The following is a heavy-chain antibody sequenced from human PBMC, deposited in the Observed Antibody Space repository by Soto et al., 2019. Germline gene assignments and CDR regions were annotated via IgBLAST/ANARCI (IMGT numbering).Heavy chain of an antibody. J-gene: IGHJ5*02. CDR3: ARGIYDFWSSYDNWFDP. D-gene: IGHD3-3*01. CDR1: GSSFTGYY. Sequence: SETLSLTCAVYGSSFTGYYWSWIRQPPGKGLEWIGEINHSRNTKYNPSLRSRLTISVDTSKDQFSLKLTSVTAADTAVYYCARGIYDFWSSYDNWFDPWGQGTLVTVSS. CDR2: INHSRNT. V-gene: IGHV4-34*01.